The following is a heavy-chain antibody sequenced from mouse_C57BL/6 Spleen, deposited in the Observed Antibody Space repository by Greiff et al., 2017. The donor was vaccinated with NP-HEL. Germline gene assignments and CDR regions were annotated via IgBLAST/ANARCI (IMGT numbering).Heavy chain of an antibody. V-gene: IGHV5-4*01. CDR1: GFTFSSYA. CDR3: ARDLAGY. D-gene: IGHD1-1*01. CDR2: ISDGGSYT. J-gene: IGHJ2*01. Sequence: EVKVVESGGGLVKPGGSLKLSCAASGFTFSSYAMSWVRQTPEKRLEWVATISDGGSYTYYPDNVKGRFTISRDNAKNNLYLQMSHLKSEDTAMYYCARDLAGYWGQGTTLTVSS.